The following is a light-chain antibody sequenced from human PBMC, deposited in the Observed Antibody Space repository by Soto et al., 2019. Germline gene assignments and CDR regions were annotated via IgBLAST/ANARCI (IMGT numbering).Light chain of an antibody. CDR2: NNN. CDR3: AGWDDSLTGLYV. V-gene: IGLV1-44*01. Sequence: QSVLTQPPSASGTPGQRVTISCSGGNSNIGSYTVNWYQQLPGTAPKLLIYNNNQRPSGIPDRISGSKTGSSASLAISGLQSEDEADYYCAGWDDSLTGLYVFGTGTKLTVL. J-gene: IGLJ1*01. CDR1: NSNIGSYT.